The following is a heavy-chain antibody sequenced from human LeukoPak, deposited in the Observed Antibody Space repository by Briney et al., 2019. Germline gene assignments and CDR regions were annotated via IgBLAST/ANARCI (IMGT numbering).Heavy chain of an antibody. CDR2: ISAYNGNT. CDR1: GYTSTSYG. D-gene: IGHD3-10*01. V-gene: IGHV1-18*04. CDR3: ARDSYGSGSYRYGMDV. J-gene: IGHJ6*04. Sequence: ASVKVSCKASGYTSTSYGISWVRQAPGQGLEWMGWISAYNGNTNYAQKLQGRVTMTTDTSTSTAYMELRSLRSDDTAVYYCARDSYGSGSYRYGMDVWGKGTTVIVSS.